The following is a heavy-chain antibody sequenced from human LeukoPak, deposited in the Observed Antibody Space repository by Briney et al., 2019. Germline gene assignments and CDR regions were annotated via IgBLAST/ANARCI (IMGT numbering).Heavy chain of an antibody. D-gene: IGHD6-19*01. CDR1: GFTFSSYG. CDR3: AKEIWLAYYFDY. V-gene: IGHV3-23*01. CDR2: FSGSGGFT. Sequence: PRGSLRLSCAASGFTFSSYGMSWVRQAPGKGLEWVSGFSGSGGFTYSADSVKGRFIISRDSSKNTLYLQMNSLRAEDTAVYYCAKEIWLAYYFDYWGQGTLVTVSS. J-gene: IGHJ4*02.